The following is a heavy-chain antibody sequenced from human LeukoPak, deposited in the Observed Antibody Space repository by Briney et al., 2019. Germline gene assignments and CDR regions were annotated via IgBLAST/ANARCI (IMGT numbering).Heavy chain of an antibody. CDR1: GFIFSSFE. CDR3: ASIPSRKQLVDY. J-gene: IGHJ4*02. D-gene: IGHD6-6*01. V-gene: IGHV3-48*03. Sequence: GGSLRLSCAASGFIFSSFEMSWVRQAPGKGLEWVSYISSTGNTIYYADSVKGRFTISRDNAKTSLYLQVNSLRAEDTAVYYCASIPSRKQLVDYWGQGTLVTVSS. CDR2: ISSTGNTI.